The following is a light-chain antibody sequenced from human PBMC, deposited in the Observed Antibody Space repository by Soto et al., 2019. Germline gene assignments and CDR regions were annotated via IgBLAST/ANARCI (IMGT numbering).Light chain of an antibody. CDR1: QSVSSNY. Sequence: EIVLTQSPVTLSLSPGEGATLSCRASQSVSSNYLAWYQQKPGQAPRLLIYGASNRATGIPDRFSGSGSGTEFTLTISRLEPEDFAVYYCQQYSSSPLTFGGGTKVDIK. V-gene: IGKV3-20*01. CDR2: GAS. CDR3: QQYSSSPLT. J-gene: IGKJ4*01.